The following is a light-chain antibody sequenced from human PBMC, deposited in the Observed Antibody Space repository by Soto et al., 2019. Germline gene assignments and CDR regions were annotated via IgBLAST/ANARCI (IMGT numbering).Light chain of an antibody. V-gene: IGKV3-20*01. J-gene: IGKJ1*01. CDR3: QQYGSSPWT. CDR2: GAS. CDR1: QSVSSSY. Sequence: EIVLTQSPGTLSLSPGERATLSCRASQSVSSSYLAWYQQKPGQAPRLLIYGASSRATGIPDRFSGSGSGTDFTLTIRRLETADFAVYYCQQYGSSPWTFGQATKVDIK.